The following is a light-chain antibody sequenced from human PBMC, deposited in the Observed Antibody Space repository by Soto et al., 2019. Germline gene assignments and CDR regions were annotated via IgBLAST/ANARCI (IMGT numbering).Light chain of an antibody. CDR1: SSNIGSNT. CDR3: AAWYDSLNGFFV. Sequence: QSVLTQPPSASGTPGQRVTISCSGSSSNIGSNTVNWYQQVPGTAPKLLIYSNSQRPAGVPDRFSGSKSGTSASLAISGLKLGVKGDFYCAAWYDSLNGFFVFGPGTKPTVL. J-gene: IGLJ1*01. V-gene: IGLV1-44*01. CDR2: SNS.